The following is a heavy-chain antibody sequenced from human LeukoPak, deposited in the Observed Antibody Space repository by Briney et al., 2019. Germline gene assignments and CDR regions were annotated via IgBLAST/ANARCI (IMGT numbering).Heavy chain of an antibody. Sequence: SETLSLTCAVYGGSFSGYYWSWIRQPPGKGLEWIGEINHSGSTNYNPSLKSRVTISVDTSKNQFSLKLSSVTAADTAVYYCASSTTSGTTLVTPLVYWGQRALVTVSS. CDR2: INHSGST. CDR3: ASSTTSGTTLVTPLVY. J-gene: IGHJ4*02. V-gene: IGHV4-34*01. D-gene: IGHD4-23*01. CDR1: GGSFSGYY.